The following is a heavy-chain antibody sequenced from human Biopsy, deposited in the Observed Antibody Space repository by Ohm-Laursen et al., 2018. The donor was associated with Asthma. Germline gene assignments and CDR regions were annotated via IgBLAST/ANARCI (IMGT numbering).Heavy chain of an antibody. Sequence: SQTLSLTWTVSGGSINIGDYYWSWIRQHPVKGLEWIGHIYYSGSTYYNPSLESRVSISLDTSKNQFSLSLTSVTAADTAVYYCARTTYGHDGFDPWGQGTLVTVSS. CDR2: IYYSGST. CDR3: ARTTYGHDGFDP. J-gene: IGHJ5*02. CDR1: GGSINIGDYY. V-gene: IGHV4-31*02. D-gene: IGHD4-17*01.